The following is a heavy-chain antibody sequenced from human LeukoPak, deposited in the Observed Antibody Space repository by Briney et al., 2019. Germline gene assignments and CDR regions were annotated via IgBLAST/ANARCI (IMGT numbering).Heavy chain of an antibody. CDR3: AKGVVDNWFDP. CDR2: ISWNSGSI. J-gene: IGHJ5*02. D-gene: IGHD2-15*01. Sequence: GGSLRLSCAASGFTFDDYAMHWVRQAPGKGLEWVSGISWNSGSIGYADSVKGRFTISRDNSKNTLYLQMNSLRAEDTAVYYCAKGVVDNWFDPWGQGTLVTVSS. V-gene: IGHV3-9*01. CDR1: GFTFDDYA.